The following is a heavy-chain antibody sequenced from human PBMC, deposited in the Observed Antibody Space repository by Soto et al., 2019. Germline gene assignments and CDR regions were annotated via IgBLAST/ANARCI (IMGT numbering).Heavy chain of an antibody. CDR1: GASISSYY. Sequence: ETLSLSCAVSGASISSYYWSWIRQPPGKGLEWIGYIYYSGSTNYNPSLKSRVTISVDTSKNQFSLKLSSVTAADTAVYYCAVIAARPGAAFDIWGQGTMVTVSS. CDR3: AVIAARPGAAFDI. CDR2: IYYSGST. J-gene: IGHJ3*02. D-gene: IGHD6-6*01. V-gene: IGHV4-59*01.